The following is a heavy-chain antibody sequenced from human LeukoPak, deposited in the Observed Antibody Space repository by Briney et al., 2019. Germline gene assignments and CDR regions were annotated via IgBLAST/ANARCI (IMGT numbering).Heavy chain of an antibody. CDR1: GFTFSSYW. Sequence: GGSLRLSCAASGFTFSSYWMHWVRQAPGKWLVWVSRINSDESSTTYADSVKGRFTISRDNAKNSLYLQMNSLRAEDTAVYYCARETPDPTFDSWGQGTLVTVSS. CDR2: INSDESST. V-gene: IGHV3-74*01. CDR3: ARETPDPTFDS. J-gene: IGHJ4*02.